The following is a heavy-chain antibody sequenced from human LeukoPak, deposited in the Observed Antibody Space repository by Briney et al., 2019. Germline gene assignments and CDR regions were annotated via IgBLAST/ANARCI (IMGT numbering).Heavy chain of an antibody. CDR1: GFTFSSYA. D-gene: IGHD3-10*01. J-gene: IGHJ4*02. CDR3: ARDHGYGSGRYFDY. V-gene: IGHV3-23*01. Sequence: GGSLRLSCAASGFTFSSYAMSWVRQAPGKGLEWVSAISGSGGSTYYADSVKGRFTISRDNSKNTLYLQMNSLRAEDTAVYYCARDHGYGSGRYFDYWGQGTLVTVSS. CDR2: ISGSGGST.